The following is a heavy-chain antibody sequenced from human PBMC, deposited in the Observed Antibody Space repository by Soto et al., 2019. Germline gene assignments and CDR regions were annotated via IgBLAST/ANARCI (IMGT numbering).Heavy chain of an antibody. J-gene: IGHJ4*02. V-gene: IGHV1-3*01. Sequence: VASVKVSCKASGYTFTSYAMHWVRQAPGQRLEWMGWINAGNGNTKYSQKFQGRVTITRDTSASTAYIELSSLRSGDTAVYYCARSMLYDFWSGSFDYWGQGTLVTVSS. CDR2: INAGNGNT. CDR3: ARSMLYDFWSGSFDY. CDR1: GYTFTSYA. D-gene: IGHD3-3*01.